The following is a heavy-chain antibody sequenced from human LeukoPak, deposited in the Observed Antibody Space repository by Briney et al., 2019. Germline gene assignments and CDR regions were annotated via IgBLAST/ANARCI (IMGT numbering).Heavy chain of an antibody. CDR3: AGSIPVAGLEY. CDR1: GFTFSSYG. V-gene: IGHV3-33*01. CDR2: IWSDGSDR. Sequence: GGSLRLSCSASGFTFSSYGMHWVRPAPGKGLEWVAVIWSDGSDRNYAGSVRGRFTISRDNSQDTLYLQMNTLRVEDTAVYYCAGSIPVAGLEYWGQGTLVTVSS. J-gene: IGHJ4*02. D-gene: IGHD6-19*01.